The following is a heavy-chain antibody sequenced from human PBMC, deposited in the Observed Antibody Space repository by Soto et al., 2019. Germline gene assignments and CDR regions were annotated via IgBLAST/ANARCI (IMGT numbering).Heavy chain of an antibody. CDR1: GYTFTSYG. Sequence: QVHLVQSGAEVKKPGASVKVSCKASGYTFTSYGITWVRQAPGQGLEWMGWISAHNGNTDYAQKLQGRVIVTRDTSTSTAYMEMRSLISDDTAVYYCARGRYGDYWGQGALVNVSS. V-gene: IGHV1-18*01. D-gene: IGHD1-1*01. J-gene: IGHJ4*02. CDR3: ARGRYGDY. CDR2: ISAHNGNT.